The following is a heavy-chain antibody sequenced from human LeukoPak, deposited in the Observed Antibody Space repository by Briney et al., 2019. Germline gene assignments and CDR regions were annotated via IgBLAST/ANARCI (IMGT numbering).Heavy chain of an antibody. V-gene: IGHV1-69*13. Sequence: GASAKVSCKASGYTFTSYYMHWVRQAPGQGLEWMGGIIPIFGTANYAQKFQGRVTITADESTSTAYMELSSLRSEDTAVYYCARDRGYSGYEFDYWGQGTLVTVSS. CDR1: GYTFTSYY. D-gene: IGHD5-12*01. CDR2: IIPIFGTA. J-gene: IGHJ4*02. CDR3: ARDRGYSGYEFDY.